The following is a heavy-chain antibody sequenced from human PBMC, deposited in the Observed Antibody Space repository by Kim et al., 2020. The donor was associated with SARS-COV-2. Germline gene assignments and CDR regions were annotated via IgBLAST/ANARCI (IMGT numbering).Heavy chain of an antibody. CDR3: ARDFQYYDILTGYHEGWFDP. CDR1: GYTFTSYG. J-gene: IGHJ5*02. D-gene: IGHD3-9*01. V-gene: IGHV1-18*01. CDR2: ISAYNGNT. Sequence: ASVKVSCKASGYTFTSYGISWVRQAPGQGLEWMGWISAYNGNTNYAQKLQGRVTMTTDTSTSTAYMELRSLKSDDTAVYYCARDFQYYDILTGYHEGWFDPWGQGTLVTVSS.